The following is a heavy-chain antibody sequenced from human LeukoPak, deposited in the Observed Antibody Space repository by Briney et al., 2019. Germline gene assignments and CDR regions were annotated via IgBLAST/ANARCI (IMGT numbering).Heavy chain of an antibody. D-gene: IGHD3-9*01. CDR3: AKEGGEYYDILTGYYPRLYYMDV. CDR2: ISGSGGST. Sequence: GGTLRLSCAASGFTFSSYGMSWVRQAPGKGLEWVSAISGSGGSTYYADSVKGRFTISRDNSKNTLYLQMNSLRAEDTAVYYFAKEGGEYYDILTGYYPRLYYMDVWGKGTTVTISS. J-gene: IGHJ6*03. CDR1: GFTFSSYG. V-gene: IGHV3-23*01.